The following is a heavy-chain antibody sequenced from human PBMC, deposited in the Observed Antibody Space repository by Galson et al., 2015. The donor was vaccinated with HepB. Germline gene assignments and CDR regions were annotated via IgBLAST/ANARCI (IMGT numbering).Heavy chain of an antibody. D-gene: IGHD3-3*01. J-gene: IGHJ3*02. V-gene: IGHV3-23*01. Sequence: SLRLSCAASGFTFSSYAMSWVRQAPGKGLEWVSAISGSGGSTYYADSVKGRFTISRDNSKNTLYLQMNSLRAEDTAVYYCVTFSYPPRDDFWSGDAFDIWGQGTMVTVSS. CDR3: VTFSYPPRDDFWSGDAFDI. CDR2: ISGSGGST. CDR1: GFTFSSYA.